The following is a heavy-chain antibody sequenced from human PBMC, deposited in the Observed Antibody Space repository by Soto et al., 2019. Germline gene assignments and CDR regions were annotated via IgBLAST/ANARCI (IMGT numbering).Heavy chain of an antibody. J-gene: IGHJ6*02. CDR1: GFTFSSYA. Sequence: GGSLRLSCSASGFTFSSYAMHWVRQAPGKGLEYVSAISSNGGSTYYADSVKGRFTISRDNSKNTLYLQMSSLRAEDTAVYYCVNYDYNYYYGMDVWGQGTTVTVSS. CDR2: ISSNGGST. CDR3: VNYDYNYYYGMDV. V-gene: IGHV3-64D*08. D-gene: IGHD3-16*01.